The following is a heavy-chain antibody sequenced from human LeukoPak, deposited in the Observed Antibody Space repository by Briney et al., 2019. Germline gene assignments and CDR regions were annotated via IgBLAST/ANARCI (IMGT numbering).Heavy chain of an antibody. Sequence: GGSLRLSCAASGFTFSSYSMNWVRQAPGKGLEWVSYISSSTTIYYADSVKGRFTISRDNAKNSLYLQMNSLRAEDTAVYYCARVLHKRNYDSSIYYGYWGQGTLVTVSS. CDR3: ARVLHKRNYDSSIYYGY. V-gene: IGHV3-48*01. J-gene: IGHJ4*02. D-gene: IGHD3-22*01. CDR2: ISSSTTI. CDR1: GFTFSSYS.